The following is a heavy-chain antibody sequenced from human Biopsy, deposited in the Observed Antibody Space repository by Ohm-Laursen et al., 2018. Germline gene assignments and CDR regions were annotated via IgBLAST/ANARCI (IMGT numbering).Heavy chain of an antibody. D-gene: IGHD2-21*02. Sequence: SETLSLTCSVSGASVSSSDYYWGWGRQPPGKGLEWIGYIYHDGNTSDNPSLKSRLTMSRDTSKNQFSLKLTSVTAADTAIYYCAGGRCGGDCHSSRVWFDPWGQGTLVTVSS. J-gene: IGHJ5*02. V-gene: IGHV4-61*08. CDR2: IYHDGNT. CDR3: AGGRCGGDCHSSRVWFDP. CDR1: GASVSSSDYY.